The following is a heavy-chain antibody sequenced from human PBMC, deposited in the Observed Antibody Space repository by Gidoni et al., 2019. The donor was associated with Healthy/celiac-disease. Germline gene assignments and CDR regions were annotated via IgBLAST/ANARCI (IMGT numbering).Heavy chain of an antibody. V-gene: IGHV3-30-3*01. CDR3: AREGIDSGYFDY. CDR2: ISYDGINK. CDR1: GFTFSGYA. J-gene: IGHJ4*02. D-gene: IGHD3-10*01. Sequence: QAQLVESGGGVVQPGRSLRLSCAASGFTFSGYAMHWVRQAPGKGLEWVAVISYDGINKYYADSVKGRFTISRDNSKNTLYLQMNSLRAEDTAVYYCAREGIDSGYFDYWGQGTLVTVSS.